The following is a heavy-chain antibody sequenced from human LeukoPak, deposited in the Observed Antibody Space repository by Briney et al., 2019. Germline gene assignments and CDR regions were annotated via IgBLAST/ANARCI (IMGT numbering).Heavy chain of an antibody. V-gene: IGHV4-34*01. CDR3: ARAARNDNCSGGSCYGAYFDY. J-gene: IGHJ4*02. CDR2: INHSGST. D-gene: IGHD2-15*01. CDR1: GGSLSDYY. Sequence: PSETLSLTCAVYGGSLSDYYWSWIRQPPGKGLEWIGEINHSGSTNYNPSLKSRVSISVDTSKNQFSLKLSSVTAADTAVYYCARAARNDNCSGGSCYGAYFDYWGQGTLVTVSS.